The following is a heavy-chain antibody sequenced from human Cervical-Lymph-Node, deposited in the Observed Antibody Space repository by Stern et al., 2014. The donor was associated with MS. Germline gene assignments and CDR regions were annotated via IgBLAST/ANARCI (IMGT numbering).Heavy chain of an antibody. V-gene: IGHV3-23*04. CDR2: ISGSGDSS. Sequence: EVQLVESGGGLVQPGGSLRLSCAVSEFTFSAYAMSWVRQAQGQGQARVSSISGSGDSSYYAHSVRGRIIISRDNSKNALYLQMDSLRAEATSIYYCAKDRGGSGGPFDYWGQGTLVTVSS. J-gene: IGHJ4*02. CDR3: AKDRGGSGGPFDY. D-gene: IGHD2-15*01. CDR1: EFTFSAYA.